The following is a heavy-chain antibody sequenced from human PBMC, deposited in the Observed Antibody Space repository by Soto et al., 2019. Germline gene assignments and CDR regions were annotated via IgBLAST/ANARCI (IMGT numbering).Heavy chain of an antibody. J-gene: IGHJ4*02. Sequence: SETLSLTCAVSGGSFSGFFWGWIRQPPGKGLEWIGEVNHGGSTNYNPSLKSRVTISSDTSKNHFSLTLRSVTAADTAVYYCASAGVAAGGPFDKWGQGALVTVSS. CDR3: ASAGVAAGGPFDK. CDR1: GGSFSGFF. CDR2: VNHGGST. V-gene: IGHV4-34*01. D-gene: IGHD2-15*01.